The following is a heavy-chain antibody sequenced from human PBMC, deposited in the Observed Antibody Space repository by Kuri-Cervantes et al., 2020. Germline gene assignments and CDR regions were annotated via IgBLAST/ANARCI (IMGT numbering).Heavy chain of an antibody. D-gene: IGHD5-18*01. CDR2: ISGSGGST. CDR1: GFTFSSYA. Sequence: GESLKISCAASGFTFSSYAVCWVRQAPGKGLEWVSAISGSGGSTYYTDSVKGRFTISRDNSKNTLYLQMNSLRAEDTAVYYCAKDYGEYRYRECVDYWGQGTLVTVSS. V-gene: IGHV3-23*01. J-gene: IGHJ4*02. CDR3: AKDYGEYRYRECVDY.